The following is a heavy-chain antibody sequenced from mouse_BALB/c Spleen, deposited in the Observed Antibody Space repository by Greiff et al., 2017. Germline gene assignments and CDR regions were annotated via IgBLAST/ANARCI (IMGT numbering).Heavy chain of an antibody. Sequence: EVKVEESGGGLVQPGGSMKLSCVASGFTFSNYWMNWVRQSPEKGLEWVAEIRLKSNNYATHYAESVKGRFTISRDDSKSSVYLQMNNLRAEDTGIYYCTRSGARGYYAMDYWGQGTSVTVSS. CDR2: IRLKSNNYAT. J-gene: IGHJ4*01. CDR3: TRSGARGYYAMDY. CDR1: GFTFSNYW. D-gene: IGHD3-1*01. V-gene: IGHV6-6*02.